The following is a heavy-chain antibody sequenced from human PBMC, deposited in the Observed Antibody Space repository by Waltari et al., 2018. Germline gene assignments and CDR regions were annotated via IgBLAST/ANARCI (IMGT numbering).Heavy chain of an antibody. CDR1: GFNFGAYW. Sequence: DVQLVESGGGLVQPGGSRRLSCAASGFNFGAYWMTWVRLAPGKGLEWVANIKYDGSATYHADSVNGRFAISRDNAHNSLYLQMNSVIADDTAIYFCARGSTGYVRVWDSWGQGTMVTVSS. CDR3: ARGSTGYVRVWDS. CDR2: IKYDGSAT. J-gene: IGHJ5*01. V-gene: IGHV3-7*03. D-gene: IGHD2-2*01.